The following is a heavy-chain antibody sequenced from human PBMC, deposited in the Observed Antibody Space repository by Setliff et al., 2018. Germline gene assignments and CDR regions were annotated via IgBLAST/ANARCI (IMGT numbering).Heavy chain of an antibody. V-gene: IGHV4-4*09. CDR1: GASVSSHY. J-gene: IGHJ6*04. D-gene: IGHD3-22*01. CDR3: ARLKYYDSGTYWGSWDYYSSMDV. CDR2: IYTSGDT. Sequence: SETLSLTCNVSGASVSSHYWDWIRQPPGKGLEWLGQIYTSGDTNYNPSLKSRVSMSLDTSKNQFSLKLSSVTAADTAVYYCARLKYYDSGTYWGSWDYYSSMDVWGKGTTVTSPQ.